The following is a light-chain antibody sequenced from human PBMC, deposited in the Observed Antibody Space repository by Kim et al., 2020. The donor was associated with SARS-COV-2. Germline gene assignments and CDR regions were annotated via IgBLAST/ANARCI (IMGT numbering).Light chain of an antibody. J-gene: IGKJ5*01. CDR3: QQLNSYPIT. CDR2: ATS. V-gene: IGKV1-9*01. CDR1: QGISSD. Sequence: IQLTQSPSSLSASVGDRVTITCRASQGISSDFAWYQQKAGKAPKLLIYATSSLQSGVPSRFSGSGSGTDFTLTISSLQPEDFATYFCQQLNSYPITFGQGTRLDI.